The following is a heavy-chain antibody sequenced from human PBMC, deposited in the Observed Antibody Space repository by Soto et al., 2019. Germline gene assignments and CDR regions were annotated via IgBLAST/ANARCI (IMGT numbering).Heavy chain of an antibody. CDR3: ARLFSSGWYDYFDY. CDR2: ISYDGSNK. D-gene: IGHD6-19*01. CDR1: GFTFSSYG. V-gene: IGHV3-30*03. Sequence: SLRLSCAASGFTFSSYGMHWVRQAPGKGLEWVAVISYDGSNKYYADSVKGRFTISRDNSKNTLYLQMNSLRAEDTAVYYCARLFSSGWYDYFDYWGQGTLVTVSS. J-gene: IGHJ4*02.